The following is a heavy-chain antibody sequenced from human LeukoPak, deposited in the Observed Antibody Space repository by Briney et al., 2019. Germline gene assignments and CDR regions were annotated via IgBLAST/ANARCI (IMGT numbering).Heavy chain of an antibody. V-gene: IGHV3-11*01. J-gene: IGHJ4*02. Sequence: KPGGSLRLSCAASGFTFSDYYMSWIRQAPGKGLEWVSYISSSGSTIYYADSVKGRFTISRDNSKNTLYLQMNSLRAEDTAVYYCAKVMSIAARRGFDYWGQGTLVTVSS. CDR2: ISSSGSTI. D-gene: IGHD6-6*01. CDR1: GFTFSDYY. CDR3: AKVMSIAARRGFDY.